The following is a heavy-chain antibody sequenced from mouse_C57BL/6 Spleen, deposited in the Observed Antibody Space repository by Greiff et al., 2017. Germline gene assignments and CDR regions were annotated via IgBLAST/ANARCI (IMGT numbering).Heavy chain of an antibody. V-gene: IGHV5-9*01. D-gene: IGHD1-1*01. CDR1: GFTFSSYT. Sequence: EVMLVESGGGLVKPGGSLKLSCAASGFTFSSYTMSWVRQTPEKRLEWVATISGGGGNTYYPDSVKGRFTISRDNAKNTLYLQMSSLRSEDTALYYCARQEYYDGSRGGFAYWGQGTLVTVSA. J-gene: IGHJ3*01. CDR2: ISGGGGNT. CDR3: ARQEYYDGSRGGFAY.